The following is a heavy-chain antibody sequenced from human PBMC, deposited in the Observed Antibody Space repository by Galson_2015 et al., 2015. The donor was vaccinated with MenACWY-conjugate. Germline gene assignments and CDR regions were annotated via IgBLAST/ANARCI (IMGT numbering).Heavy chain of an antibody. D-gene: IGHD4-11*01. J-gene: IGHJ4*02. CDR1: GFTFSNFD. Sequence: SLRLSCAASGFTFSNFDMSWVRQAPGKGLQWVSGISDSGSSTYYADSVQGRFTISRDNSKNTLYLQMHSLRADDTAVYFCANSPGWGDYRDYWGQGTLVTVSS. V-gene: IGHV3-23*01. CDR2: ISDSGSST. CDR3: ANSPGWGDYRDY.